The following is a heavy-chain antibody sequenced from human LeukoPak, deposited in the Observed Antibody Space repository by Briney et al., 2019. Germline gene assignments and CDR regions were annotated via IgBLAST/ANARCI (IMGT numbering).Heavy chain of an antibody. CDR3: ARTNWFDP. CDR1: GGSFSGYY. Sequence: KAAETLSLTCAVYGGSFSGYYWSWIRQPPGKGLEWIGEIYHSGSTQYNPSLKSRVTISVDTSKNQFSLKLSSVTAADTAVYYCARTNWFDPWGQGTLDTVSS. CDR2: IYHSGST. V-gene: IGHV4-34*01. J-gene: IGHJ5*02.